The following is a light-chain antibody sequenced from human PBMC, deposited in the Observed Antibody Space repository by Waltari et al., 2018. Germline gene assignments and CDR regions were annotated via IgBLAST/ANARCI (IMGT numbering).Light chain of an antibody. J-gene: IGKJ2*03. Sequence: DVVMNQTPLSLPITPGEPASISFRSRQSLLHSNGNTYLHWYLQKPGQSPQLLIYGGSNRASGVPDRFSGSGSGTDFTLKISKVEAEDVGVYYCVQAIAFPYSFGQGTKVEIK. V-gene: IGKV2-40*01. CDR2: GGS. CDR1: QSLLHSNGNTY. CDR3: VQAIAFPYS.